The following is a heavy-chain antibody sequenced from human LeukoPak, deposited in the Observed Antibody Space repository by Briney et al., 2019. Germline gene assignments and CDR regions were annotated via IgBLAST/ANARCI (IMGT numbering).Heavy chain of an antibody. V-gene: IGHV4-59*12. CDR1: GGSISSYY. J-gene: IGHJ5*02. CDR3: ARGVWRYYYDSSGYRSNWFDP. Sequence: SETLSLTCTVSGGSISSYYWSWIRQPPGKGLEWIGYIYYSGSTNYNPSLKSRVTISVDTSKNQFSLKLSSVTAADTAVYYCARGVWRYYYDSSGYRSNWFDPWGQGTLVTVSS. D-gene: IGHD3-22*01. CDR2: IYYSGST.